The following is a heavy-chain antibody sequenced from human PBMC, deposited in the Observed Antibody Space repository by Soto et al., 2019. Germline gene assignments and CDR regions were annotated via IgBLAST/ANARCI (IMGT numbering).Heavy chain of an antibody. CDR2: IIPIFGTA. Sequence: SVKVSCKASGGTFSSYAISWVRQAPGQGLEWMGGIIPIFGTANYAQKFQGRVTITADESASTACMELSSLRSEDTAVYYCARRLSSSWYEGYFDYWGQGTLVTVSS. D-gene: IGHD6-13*01. J-gene: IGHJ4*02. CDR1: GGTFSSYA. V-gene: IGHV1-69*13. CDR3: ARRLSSSWYEGYFDY.